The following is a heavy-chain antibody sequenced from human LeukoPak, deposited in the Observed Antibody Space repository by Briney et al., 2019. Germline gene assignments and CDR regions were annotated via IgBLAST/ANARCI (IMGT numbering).Heavy chain of an antibody. Sequence: GGSLRLSCAASGFTFSSYSMNWVRQAPGKGLEWVSYISSSSSTIYYADSVKGRFTISRDNAKNSLYLQMNSLRDEDTAVYYCARDVYGSGSYLSPFDYWGQGTLVTVSS. CDR2: ISSSSSTI. CDR1: GFTFSSYS. CDR3: ARDVYGSGSYLSPFDY. J-gene: IGHJ4*02. V-gene: IGHV3-48*02. D-gene: IGHD3-10*01.